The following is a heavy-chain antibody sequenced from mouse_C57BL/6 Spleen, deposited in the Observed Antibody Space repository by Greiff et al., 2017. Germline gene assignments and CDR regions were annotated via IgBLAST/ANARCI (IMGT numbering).Heavy chain of an antibody. CDR3: ARWGLVVAY. V-gene: IGHV1-9*01. CDR1: GYTFTGYW. J-gene: IGHJ3*01. D-gene: IGHD2-12*01. CDR2: ILPGSGST. Sequence: QVQLQQSGAELMKPGASVKISCKATGYTFTGYWIEWVKQRPGHGLEWIGEILPGSGSTNYNEKFKGKATFTADTSSSTAYMQLSSLATEDSASYYCARWGLVVAYWGQGTLVTVSA.